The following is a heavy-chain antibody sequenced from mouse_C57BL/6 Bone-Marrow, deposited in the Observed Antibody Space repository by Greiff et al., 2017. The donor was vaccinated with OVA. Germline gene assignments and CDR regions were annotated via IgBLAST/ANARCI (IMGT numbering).Heavy chain of an antibody. CDR1: GYTFTSYW. J-gene: IGHJ3*01. V-gene: IGHV1-64*01. Sequence: QVQLQQPGAELVKPGASVKLSCKASGYTFTSYWMHWVKQRPGQGLEWIGMIHPNSGSTNYNEKFKSKATLTVDKSSSTAYMHLSSLTSEDSAVYYCARAHYGSSYPAWFAYWGQGTLVTVSA. CDR2: IHPNSGST. D-gene: IGHD1-1*01. CDR3: ARAHYGSSYPAWFAY.